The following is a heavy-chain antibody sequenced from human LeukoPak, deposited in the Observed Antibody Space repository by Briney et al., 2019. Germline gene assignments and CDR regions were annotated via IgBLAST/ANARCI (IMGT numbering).Heavy chain of an antibody. CDR2: ICVSGATT. D-gene: IGHD3-10*01. CDR1: RFTFINYT. Sequence: GGCLRLSCAASRFTFINYTIGCGRQAPREGPGSGLAICVSGATTYTADSVKGRFTISRDNSKNTLFLQMNSLRVEDTALYYCARDGEGSGSAWMITHDYWGQGALVTVSS. CDR3: ARDGEGSGSAWMITHDY. J-gene: IGHJ4*02. V-gene: IGHV3-23*01.